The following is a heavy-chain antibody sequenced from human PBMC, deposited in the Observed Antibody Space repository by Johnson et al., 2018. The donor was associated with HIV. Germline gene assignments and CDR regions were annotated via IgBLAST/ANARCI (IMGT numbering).Heavy chain of an antibody. CDR2: INWNGGST. D-gene: IGHD4-17*01. V-gene: IGHV3-20*04. J-gene: IGHJ3*02. CDR1: GFTFSDYY. CDR3: TKDRATVTWGGAFDI. Sequence: EVQLVESGGGLVKPGGSLRLSCAASGFTFSDYYMSWIRQAPEKGLEWVSGINWNGGSTGYADSVKGRFTISRDNAKNSLYLQMNSLRAEDLALYYCTKDRATVTWGGAFDIWGQGTMVTVSS.